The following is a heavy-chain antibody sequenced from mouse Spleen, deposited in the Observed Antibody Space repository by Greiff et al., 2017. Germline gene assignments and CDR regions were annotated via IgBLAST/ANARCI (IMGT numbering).Heavy chain of an antibody. V-gene: IGHV3-6*01. CDR2: ISYDGSN. J-gene: IGHJ3*01. D-gene: IGHD1-1*01. CDR3: ARADYYPLAY. Sequence: EVKLMESGPGLVKPSQSLSLTCSVTGYSITSGYYWNWIRQFPGNKLEWMGYISYDGSNNYNPSLKNRISITRDTSKNQFFLKLNSVTTEDTATYYCARADYYPLAYWGQGTLVTVSA. CDR1: GYSITSGYY.